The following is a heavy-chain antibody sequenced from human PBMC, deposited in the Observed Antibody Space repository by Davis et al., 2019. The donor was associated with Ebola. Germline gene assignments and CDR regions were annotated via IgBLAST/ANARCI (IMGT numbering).Heavy chain of an antibody. D-gene: IGHD3-3*01. CDR1: GYTFTAHY. J-gene: IGHJ4*03. Sequence: ASVKVSCKTSGYTFTAHYLHWVRQAPGQGLEWVGWINPNSGDTNLAQNFQGTVTLTRDTSTKTAYLELTRPTSDDTAIYFCARGSFFWSGSFLGYFDYWGQGILITVSS. CDR3: ARGSFFWSGSFLGYFDY. V-gene: IGHV1-2*02. CDR2: INPNSGDT.